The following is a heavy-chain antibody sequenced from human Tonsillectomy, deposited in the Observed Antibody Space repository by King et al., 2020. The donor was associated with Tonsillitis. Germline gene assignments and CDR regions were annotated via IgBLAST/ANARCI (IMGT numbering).Heavy chain of an antibody. CDR1: GFTVSSNY. CDR3: AREAQVAATSYYFDY. V-gene: IGHV3-53*01. CDR2: IYSGGST. J-gene: IGHJ4*02. Sequence: VQLVESGGGLIQPGGSLRLSCAASGFTVSSNYMSWVRQAPGKGLEWVSVIYSGGSTYYADSVKGRFTISRDNSKNTLYLQMNSLRAEDTAVYYSAREAQVAATSYYFDYWGQGTLVTVSS. D-gene: IGHD1-26*01.